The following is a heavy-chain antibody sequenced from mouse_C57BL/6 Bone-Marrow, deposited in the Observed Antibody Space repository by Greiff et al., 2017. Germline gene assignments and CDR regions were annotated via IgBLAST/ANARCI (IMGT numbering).Heavy chain of an antibody. D-gene: IGHD1-1*01. V-gene: IGHV1-55*01. CDR2: IYPGSGST. Sequence: VQLQQPGAELVKPGASVKMSCKASGYTFTSYWITWVKQRPGQGLEWIGDIYPGSGSTNYNEKFKSKATLTVDTSSSTAYMQLSSLTSEDSAVYYCASSLHYYGSSYDAMDYWGQGTSVTVSS. CDR3: ASSLHYYGSSYDAMDY. CDR1: GYTFTSYW. J-gene: IGHJ4*01.